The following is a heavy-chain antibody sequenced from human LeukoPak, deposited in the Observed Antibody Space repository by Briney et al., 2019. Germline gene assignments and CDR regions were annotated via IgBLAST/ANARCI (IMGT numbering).Heavy chain of an antibody. V-gene: IGHV4-59*08. J-gene: IGHJ4*02. CDR2: IYYSGST. D-gene: IGHD3-10*01. CDR3: ARQAGSGPPDY. CDR1: GGSISSYY. Sequence: PSETLSLTCTVSGGSISSYYWSWIRQPPGKGLEWIGYIYYSGSTNYNPSLKSRVTISVDTSKNQFSLKLSSVTAADTAVYYRARQAGSGPPDYWGQGTLVTVSS.